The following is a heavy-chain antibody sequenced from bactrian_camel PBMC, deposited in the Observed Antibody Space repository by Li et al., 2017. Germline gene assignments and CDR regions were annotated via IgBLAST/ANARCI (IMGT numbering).Heavy chain of an antibody. CDR1: TYNGDC. D-gene: IGHD7*01. J-gene: IGHJ6*01. V-gene: IGHV3S53*01. Sequence: HVQLVESGGGSVQAGGSLRLSCTASTYNGDCMGWFRQAPGKEREGVAFIDRYATTTYTDSVKGRFTISQDNAKNTLYLQMNSLKTEDTAVYYCATWWSVGFWGQGTQVTVS. CDR3: ATWWSVGF. CDR2: IDRYATT.